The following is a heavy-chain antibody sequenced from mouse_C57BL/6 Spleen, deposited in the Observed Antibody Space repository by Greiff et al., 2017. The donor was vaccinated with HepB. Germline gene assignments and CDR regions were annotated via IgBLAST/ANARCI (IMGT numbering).Heavy chain of an antibody. CDR3: ARDDYYSNYWYFDV. D-gene: IGHD2-5*01. CDR1: GFTFSSYA. CDR2: ISDGGSYT. V-gene: IGHV5-4*01. Sequence: EVKVVESGGGLVKPGGSLKLSCAASGFTFSSYAMSWVRQTPEKRLEWVATISDGGSYTYYPDNVKGRFTISRDNAKNNLYLQMSHLKSEDTAMYYCARDDYYSNYWYFDVWGTGTTVTVSS. J-gene: IGHJ1*03.